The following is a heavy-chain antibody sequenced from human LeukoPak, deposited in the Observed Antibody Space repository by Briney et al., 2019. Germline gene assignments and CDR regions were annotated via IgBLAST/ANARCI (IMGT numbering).Heavy chain of an antibody. Sequence: GGSLRLSCAASGFTFSTFAMIWVRQPPGKGLEWVSSIFPSGGEIHYADSVRGRFTISRDNSKNTLSLQMNSLRAEDTAIYYCAKGGHSSGWGNWFDPWGQGTLVTVSS. CDR3: AKGGHSSGWGNWFDP. CDR2: IFPSGGEI. V-gene: IGHV3-23*01. D-gene: IGHD6-19*01. J-gene: IGHJ5*02. CDR1: GFTFSTFA.